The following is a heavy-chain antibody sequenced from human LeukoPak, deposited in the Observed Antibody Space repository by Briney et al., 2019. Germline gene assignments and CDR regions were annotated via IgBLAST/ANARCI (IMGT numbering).Heavy chain of an antibody. CDR2: ISSSGSSI. CDR1: GFTFDDYA. V-gene: IGHV3-48*03. Sequence: GGSLRLSCAASGFTFDDYAMHWVRQAPGKGLEWVSYISSSGSSIYYADSVKGRFTISRDNAKNSLYLQMNSLRAEDTAVYYCALIQLWLKPYGMDVWGQGTTVTVSS. J-gene: IGHJ6*02. CDR3: ALIQLWLKPYGMDV. D-gene: IGHD5-18*01.